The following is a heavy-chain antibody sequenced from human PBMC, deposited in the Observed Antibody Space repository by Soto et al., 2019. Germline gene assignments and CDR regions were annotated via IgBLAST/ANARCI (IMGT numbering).Heavy chain of an antibody. Sequence: PGGSLRLSCAASGFTFSSYGMHWVRQAPGKGLEWVAVISYDGSNKYYADSVKGRFTISRDNSKNTRYLQMNSLRAEDTAVYYCAKDRRGYYGSGSYYRGPYYYGMDVWGQGTTVTVSS. CDR2: ISYDGSNK. V-gene: IGHV3-30*18. J-gene: IGHJ6*02. CDR3: AKDRRGYYGSGSYYRGPYYYGMDV. D-gene: IGHD3-10*01. CDR1: GFTFSSYG.